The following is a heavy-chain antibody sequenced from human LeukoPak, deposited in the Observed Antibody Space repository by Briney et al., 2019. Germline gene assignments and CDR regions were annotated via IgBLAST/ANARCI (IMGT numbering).Heavy chain of an antibody. CDR2: ISGSGGSK. Sequence: GGSLRLSCAASGFTFSSYAMSWVRQAPGKGLEWVSVISGSGGSKYYTDSVKGRFTISIDNSKNTLYLQMNSLRAEDTAVYYCAKNDGYSSSWFSFDYWGQGTLVTVSS. CDR3: AKNDGYSSSWFSFDY. J-gene: IGHJ4*02. D-gene: IGHD6-13*01. V-gene: IGHV3-23*01. CDR1: GFTFSSYA.